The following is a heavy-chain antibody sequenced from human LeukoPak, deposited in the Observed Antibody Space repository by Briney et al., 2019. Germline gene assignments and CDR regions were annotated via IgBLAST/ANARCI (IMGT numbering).Heavy chain of an antibody. Sequence: SETLSLTCTVSGYSISSGYYWGWIRPPPGKGLEWIGSIYHSGSTYYNPSLKRRVTISVDTSKNQFSLKLSSVTAADTAVYYCARGNYDFWSGYYTWGIFGYWGQGTLVTVSS. J-gene: IGHJ4*02. D-gene: IGHD3-3*01. CDR3: ARGNYDFWSGYYTWGIFGY. CDR1: GYSISSGYY. V-gene: IGHV4-38-2*02. CDR2: IYHSGST.